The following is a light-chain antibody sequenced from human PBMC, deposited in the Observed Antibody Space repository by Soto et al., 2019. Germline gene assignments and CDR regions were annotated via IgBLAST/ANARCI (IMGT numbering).Light chain of an antibody. CDR3: QQYGSSPN. V-gene: IGKV3-20*01. CDR2: DTS. Sequence: NVLTQSPGTLSLSPGERATLSCRASQSVSSGYLAWYQQKRGQAPGLLIYDTSSRAPGVPDRFRGSGSGRQFTLTISRLEPEDFEVYYCQQYGSSPNFGGGTKVEIK. CDR1: QSVSSGY. J-gene: IGKJ4*01.